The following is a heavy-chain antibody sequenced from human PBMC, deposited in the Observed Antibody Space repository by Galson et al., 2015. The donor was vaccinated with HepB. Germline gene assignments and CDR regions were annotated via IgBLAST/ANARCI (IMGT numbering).Heavy chain of an antibody. CDR2: IRSKANSYAT. CDR3: TRRDTENWFDP. V-gene: IGHV3-73*01. J-gene: IGHJ5*02. CDR1: GFTFSGSA. Sequence: SLRLSCAASGFTFSGSAMHWVRQASGKGLEWVGRIRSKANSYATAYAASVKGRFTISRDDSKNTAYLQMNSLKTEDTAVYYCTRRDTENWFDPWGQGTLVTVSS. D-gene: IGHD5-18*01.